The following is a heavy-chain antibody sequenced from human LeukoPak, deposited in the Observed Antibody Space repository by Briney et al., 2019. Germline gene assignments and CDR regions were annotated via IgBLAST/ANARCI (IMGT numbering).Heavy chain of an antibody. Sequence: PSETLSLTCAVCGGSFSGYYWSWIRQPPGKGLEWIGEINHSGSTNYNPSLKSRVTISVDTSKTQFSLKLSSVTAADTAVYYCARVGSSSWKGFDPWGQGTLVTVSS. CDR2: INHSGST. CDR3: ARVGSSSWKGFDP. J-gene: IGHJ5*02. D-gene: IGHD6-13*01. V-gene: IGHV4-34*01. CDR1: GGSFSGYY.